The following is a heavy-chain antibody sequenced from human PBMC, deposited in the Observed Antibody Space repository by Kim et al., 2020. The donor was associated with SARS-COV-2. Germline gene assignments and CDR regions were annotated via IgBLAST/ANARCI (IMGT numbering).Heavy chain of an antibody. V-gene: IGHV3-30-3*01. CDR2: ISYDGSNK. D-gene: IGHD3-3*01. CDR3: ARALNYDFWSGYSGGWGFDY. CDR1: GFTFSSYA. Sequence: GGSLRLSCAASGFTFSSYAMHWVRQAPGKGLEWVAVISYDGSNKYYADSVKGRFTISRDNSKNTLYLQMNSLRAEDTAVYYCARALNYDFWSGYSGGWGFDYCGQGTLVTVSS. J-gene: IGHJ4*02.